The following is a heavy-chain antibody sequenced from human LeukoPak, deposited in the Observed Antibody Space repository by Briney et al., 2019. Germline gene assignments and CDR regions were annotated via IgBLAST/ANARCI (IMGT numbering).Heavy chain of an antibody. CDR1: GGSISSYY. D-gene: IGHD5-12*01. V-gene: IGHV4-59*12. CDR3: ARGVVATIRGVYYFDY. J-gene: IGHJ4*02. CDR2: IYYSGST. Sequence: PSETLSLTCTVSGGSISSYYWSWIRQPPGKGLEWIGYIYYSGSTYYNPSLKSRVTISVGTSKNQFSLKLSSVTAADTAVYYCARGVVATIRGVYYFDYWGQGTLVTVSS.